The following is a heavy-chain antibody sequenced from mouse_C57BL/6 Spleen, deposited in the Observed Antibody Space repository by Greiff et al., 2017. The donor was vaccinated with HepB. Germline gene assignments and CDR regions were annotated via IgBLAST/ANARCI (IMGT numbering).Heavy chain of an antibody. CDR2: INPGSGGT. CDR1: GYAFTNYL. V-gene: IGHV1-54*01. Sequence: VQLQQSGAELVRPGTSVKVSCKASGYAFTNYLIEWVKQRPGQGLEWIGVINPGSGGTNYNEKFKGKATLTADKSSSTAYMQLSSLTSEDSAVYFCARGSPGAYWGQGTLVTVSA. J-gene: IGHJ3*01. CDR3: ARGSPGAY. D-gene: IGHD4-1*01.